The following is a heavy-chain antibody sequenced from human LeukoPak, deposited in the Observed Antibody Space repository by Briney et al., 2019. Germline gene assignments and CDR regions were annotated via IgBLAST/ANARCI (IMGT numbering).Heavy chain of an antibody. V-gene: IGHV3-66*01. CDR1: GFTFTTYW. CDR2: IYSGGST. Sequence: SGGSLRLSCAASGFTFTTYWMSWVRQAPGKGLEWVSVIYSGGSTYYADSVKGRFTISRDNSKNTLYLQMNSLRAEDTAVYYCARGSSGSYGELYFDYWGQGTLVTVSS. J-gene: IGHJ4*02. CDR3: ARGSSGSYGELYFDY. D-gene: IGHD1-26*01.